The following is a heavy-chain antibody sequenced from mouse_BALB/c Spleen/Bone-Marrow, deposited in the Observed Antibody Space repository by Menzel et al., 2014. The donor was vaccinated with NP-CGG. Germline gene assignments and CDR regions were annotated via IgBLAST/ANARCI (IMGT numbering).Heavy chain of an antibody. D-gene: IGHD1-1*01. Sequence: EVKVEGSGGGLVQPGGSLKLSCAASGFDFSRYWMNWVRQAPGKGLEWIGEINPDSRTINYSPSLKDKFIISRDNAKNTLFLRLNKLRSEDTALYYCARPDYYGYLNYWGQGTTLTVSS. CDR3: ARPDYYGYLNY. CDR1: GFDFSRYW. V-gene: IGHV4-1*02. CDR2: INPDSRTI. J-gene: IGHJ2*01.